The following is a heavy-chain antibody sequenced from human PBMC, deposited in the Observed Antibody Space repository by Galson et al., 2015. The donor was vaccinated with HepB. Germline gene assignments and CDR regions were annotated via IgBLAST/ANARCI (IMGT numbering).Heavy chain of an antibody. CDR2: ISYDGSNK. V-gene: IGHV3-30-3*01. CDR1: GFTFSSYA. D-gene: IGHD5-12*01. J-gene: IGHJ3*02. CDR3: AREGGYARGAFDI. Sequence: SLRLSCAASGFTFSSYAMHWVRQAPGKGLEWVAVISYDGSNKYYADSVKGRFTISRDNSKNTLYLQMNSLRAEDTAVYYCAREGGYARGAFDIWGQGTMATVSS.